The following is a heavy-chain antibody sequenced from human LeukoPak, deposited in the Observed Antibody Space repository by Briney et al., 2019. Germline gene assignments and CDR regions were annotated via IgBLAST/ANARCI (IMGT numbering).Heavy chain of an antibody. D-gene: IGHD3-3*02. CDR1: GFTFSSYA. CDR2: ISGSGGST. CDR3: AKDPSLDYYFDY. J-gene: IGHJ4*02. V-gene: IGHV3-23*01. Sequence: GGSLRLCCAASGFTFSSYAMSWVRQATGKGLEWVSAISGSGGSTYYADSVKGRFTISRDNSKNTLYLQMNSLRAEDTAVYYCAKDPSLDYYFDYWGQGTLVTVSS.